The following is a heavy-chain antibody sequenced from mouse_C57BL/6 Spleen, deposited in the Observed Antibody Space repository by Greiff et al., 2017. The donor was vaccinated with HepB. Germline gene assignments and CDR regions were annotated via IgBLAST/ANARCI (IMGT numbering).Heavy chain of an antibody. Sequence: EVNVVESGGGLVQPGGSLKLSCAASGFTFSDYGMAWVRQAPRKGPEWVAFISNLAYSIYYADTVTGRFTISRENAKNTLYLEMSSLRSEDTAMYYCARTPYYGSSYDAMDYWGQGTSVTVSS. CDR3: ARTPYYGSSYDAMDY. CDR2: ISNLAYSI. V-gene: IGHV5-15*01. D-gene: IGHD1-1*01. CDR1: GFTFSDYG. J-gene: IGHJ4*01.